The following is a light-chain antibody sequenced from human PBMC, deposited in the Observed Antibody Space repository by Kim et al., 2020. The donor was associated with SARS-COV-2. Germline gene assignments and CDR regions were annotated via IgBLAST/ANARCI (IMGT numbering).Light chain of an antibody. V-gene: IGLV3-1*01. CDR2: QDN. J-gene: IGLJ2*01. CDR3: QAWDSGTAV. CDR1: GLGDKF. Sequence: SVSPGQTASLTCSGDGLGDKFVSWYQQKPGQSPIVVIYQDNKRPSGIPERFSGSNSGSTATLTISGTQAMDEADYYCQAWDSGTAVFGGGTQLTVL.